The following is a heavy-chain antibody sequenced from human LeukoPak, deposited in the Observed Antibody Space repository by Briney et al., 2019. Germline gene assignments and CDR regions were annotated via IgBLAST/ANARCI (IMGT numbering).Heavy chain of an antibody. CDR1: GVTFSSYE. V-gene: IGHV3-48*03. D-gene: IGHD5-12*01. J-gene: IGHJ6*04. CDR2: ISSSGSSI. Sequence: GGSLRLSCAASGVTFSSYEMKWGRQAPGKGVEWGSYISSSGSSIYYADSVKGRFTISRDNANNSLYLQMNSLRAEDTAVYYCARGRVATVRIYYYYYGLDVWGEGTTVTVSS. CDR3: ARGRVATVRIYYYYYGLDV.